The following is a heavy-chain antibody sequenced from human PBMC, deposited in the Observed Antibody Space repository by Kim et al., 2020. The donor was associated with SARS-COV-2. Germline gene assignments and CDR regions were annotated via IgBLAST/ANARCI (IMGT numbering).Heavy chain of an antibody. V-gene: IGHV3-11*01. D-gene: IGHD3-3*01. CDR2: ITNGGRDA. J-gene: IGHJ4*02. CDR3: ARTYDFWSGYRGARHYFDS. Sequence: VSYITNGGRDAYYADSVRGRFTISRDNAKNSLDLQMEGLRVEDTAVYYCARTYDFWSGYRGARHYFDSWGQGALVTVSS.